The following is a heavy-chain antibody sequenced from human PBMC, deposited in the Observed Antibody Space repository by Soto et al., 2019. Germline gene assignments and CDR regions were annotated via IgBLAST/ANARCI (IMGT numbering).Heavy chain of an antibody. J-gene: IGHJ4*02. CDR1: GGSISSSNW. Sequence: PSETLSLTCAVSGGSISSSNWWSWVRQPPGKGLEWIGEIYHSGSTNYNPSLKSRVTISVDKSKNQFSLKLSSVTAADTAVYYCARDSRYYDSSGYYSYIDYWGQGTLVTVSS. CDR2: IYHSGST. V-gene: IGHV4-4*02. CDR3: ARDSRYYDSSGYYSYIDY. D-gene: IGHD3-22*01.